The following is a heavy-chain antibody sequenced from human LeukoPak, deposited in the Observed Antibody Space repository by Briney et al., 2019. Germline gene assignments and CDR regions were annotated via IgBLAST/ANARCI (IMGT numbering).Heavy chain of an antibody. Sequence: GASVKVSCKASGGTFSSYAISWVRQAPGQGLEWMGRIIPILGIANYAQKFQGRVTITADKSTSTAYMELSSLRSDDTAVYYCARTGELLWFGEYPNWGQGTLVTVSS. D-gene: IGHD3-10*01. CDR1: GGTFSSYA. CDR3: ARTGELLWFGEYPN. J-gene: IGHJ4*02. V-gene: IGHV1-69*04. CDR2: IIPILGIA.